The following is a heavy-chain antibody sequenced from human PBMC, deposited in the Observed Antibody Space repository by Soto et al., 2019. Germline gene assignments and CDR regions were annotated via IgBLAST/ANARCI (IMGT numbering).Heavy chain of an antibody. V-gene: IGHV1-2*02. CDR3: ARDNGDILTGYFDY. CDR2: INPNSGGT. D-gene: IGHD3-9*01. J-gene: IGHJ4*02. Sequence: ASVKVSCKASGYTFTGYYMHWVRQAPGQGLAWMGWINPNSGGTNYAQKFQGRVTMTRDTSISTAYLELSSLRSDYTAVYYLARDNGDILTGYFDYWGQESLVTAAS. CDR1: GYTFTGYY.